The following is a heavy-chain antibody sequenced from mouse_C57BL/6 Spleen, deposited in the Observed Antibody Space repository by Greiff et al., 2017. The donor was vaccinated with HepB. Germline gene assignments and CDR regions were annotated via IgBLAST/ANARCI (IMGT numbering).Heavy chain of an antibody. J-gene: IGHJ3*01. D-gene: IGHD2-4*01. Sequence: EVNLVESGEGLVKPGGSLKLSCAASGFTFSSYAMSWVRQTPEKRLEWVAYISSGGDYIYYADTVKGRFTISRDNARNTLYLQMSSLKSEDTAMYYCTRGFDYDWFAYWGQGTLVTVSA. CDR1: GFTFSSYA. CDR2: ISSGGDYI. CDR3: TRGFDYDWFAY. V-gene: IGHV5-9-1*02.